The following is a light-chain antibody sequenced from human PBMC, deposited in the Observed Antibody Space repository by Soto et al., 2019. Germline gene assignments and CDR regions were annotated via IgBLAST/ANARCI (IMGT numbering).Light chain of an antibody. CDR2: GAS. J-gene: IGKJ2*01. V-gene: IGKV3-20*01. CDR3: QQYGSSPPVT. CDR1: QSVSSSY. Sequence: EIVLTQSPGTLSLSPGERATLSCRASQSVSSSYLAWYQQKPGQAPRLLIYGASSRATGIPDRFSGSGSGTGFTLTISRLGPEDFAVYYCQQYGSSPPVTFGQGTKLEIK.